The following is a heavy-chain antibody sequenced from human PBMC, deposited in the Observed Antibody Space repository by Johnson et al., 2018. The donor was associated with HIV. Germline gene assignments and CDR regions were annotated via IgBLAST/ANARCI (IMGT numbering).Heavy chain of an antibody. CDR2: ISYDGSNK. Sequence: QVQLVESGGGLVKPGGSLRLSCAASGFTFSSYWMHWVRQAPGKGLEWVAVISYDGSNKYYADSVKGRFTISRDNSKNKLYLQMNSRRAEDSAVYYGARESGVEWELLGGMHWAFDIWGQGTMVTVSS. CDR1: GFTFSSYW. D-gene: IGHD1-26*01. J-gene: IGHJ3*02. V-gene: IGHV3-30*03. CDR3: ARESGVEWELLGGMHWAFDI.